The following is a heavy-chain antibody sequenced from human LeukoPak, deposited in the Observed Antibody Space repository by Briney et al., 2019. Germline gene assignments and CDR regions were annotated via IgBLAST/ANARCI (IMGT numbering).Heavy chain of an antibody. CDR1: GFSLSTYG. D-gene: IGHD6-19*01. CDR2: ITGTGGST. CDR3: AKDHGTAVAGFYY. V-gene: IGHV3-23*01. Sequence: PGGSLRLSCAASGFSLSTYGVSWVRQPPGKGLEWVSGITGTGGSTYYADSVKGRFTVFRDTSKNTLYLQMNSLRAEDTAIYYCAKDHGTAVAGFYYWGQGTLVTVSS. J-gene: IGHJ4*02.